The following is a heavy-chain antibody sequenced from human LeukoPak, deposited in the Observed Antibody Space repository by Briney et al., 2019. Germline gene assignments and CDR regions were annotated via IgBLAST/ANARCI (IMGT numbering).Heavy chain of an antibody. CDR2: IYYSGST. CDR3: AGAVAGTHIFDY. Sequence: SETLSLTCTVSGGSISSYYWSWIRQPPGKGLEWIGYIYYSGSTNYNPSLKSRVTISVDTSKNQFSLKLSSVTAADTAVYYCAGAVAGTHIFDYWGQGTLVTVSS. D-gene: IGHD6-19*01. J-gene: IGHJ4*02. V-gene: IGHV4-59*01. CDR1: GGSISSYY.